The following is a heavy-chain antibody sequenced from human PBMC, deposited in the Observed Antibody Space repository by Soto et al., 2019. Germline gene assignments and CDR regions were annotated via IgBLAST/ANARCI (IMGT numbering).Heavy chain of an antibody. CDR3: ARPYSGGPNDPFDV. J-gene: IGHJ3*01. V-gene: IGHV5-51*01. CDR2: IYPGDSHA. CDR1: GYSFTKYW. D-gene: IGHD1-26*01. Sequence: XDSLTISCKSSGYSFTKYWNGWVRQMPGKGLEWMGIIYPGDSHAIYSPSFQGQVTMSADKSISTAYLQWSSLKASDTAMYYCARPYSGGPNDPFDVWGQGTMVTVSS.